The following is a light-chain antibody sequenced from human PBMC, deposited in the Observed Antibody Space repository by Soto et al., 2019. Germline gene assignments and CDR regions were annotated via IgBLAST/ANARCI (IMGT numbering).Light chain of an antibody. CDR2: EVS. J-gene: IGLJ1*01. CDR3: SSYAGTYIV. CDR1: SSDVGGYNY. Sequence: QSVLTQPPSASGSFGQSVTISCTGTSSDVGGYNYVSWYQQHPGKAPKLMIYEVSERPSGVPDRFSGSKSGNTASLTVSGLQVEDEADYYCSSYAGTYIVFGTGTKVTVL. V-gene: IGLV2-8*01.